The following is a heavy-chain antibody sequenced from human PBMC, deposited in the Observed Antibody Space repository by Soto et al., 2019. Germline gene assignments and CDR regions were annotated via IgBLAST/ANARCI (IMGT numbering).Heavy chain of an antibody. Sequence: QVQLQQWGAGLLKPSETLSLTCAGYGGSFSNYYWPWIRKPPGKGLEWIGEINHSGSTHYNPSLNSRVTISVDTSKTQVSLKLSSVTAADTALYFCAMGLWSEYYWGQGTLVSVSS. CDR1: GGSFSNYY. CDR3: AMGLWSEYY. D-gene: IGHD3-3*01. J-gene: IGHJ4*02. CDR2: INHSGST. V-gene: IGHV4-34*01.